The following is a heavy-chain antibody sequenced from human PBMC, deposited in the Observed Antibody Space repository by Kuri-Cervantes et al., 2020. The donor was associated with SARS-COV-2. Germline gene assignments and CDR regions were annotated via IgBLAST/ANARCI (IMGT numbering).Heavy chain of an antibody. Sequence: SETLAVTCTVSGGSISSYYWSWIRQPPGKGLEWIGYIYYSGSTNYNPSLKSRVTISVDTSKNQFSLKLSYVTAADTAVYYCARSRRVWFDPWGQGTLVTVSS. CDR1: GGSISSYY. V-gene: IGHV4-59*01. CDR3: ARSRRVWFDP. J-gene: IGHJ5*02. D-gene: IGHD1-14*01. CDR2: IYYSGST.